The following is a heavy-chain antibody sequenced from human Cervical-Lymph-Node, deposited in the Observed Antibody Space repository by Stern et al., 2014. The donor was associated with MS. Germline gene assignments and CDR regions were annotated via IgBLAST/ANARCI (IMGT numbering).Heavy chain of an antibody. CDR3: ARGDTMVRGVITPDYYVMDV. J-gene: IGHJ6*02. Sequence: AQLVESGAEVKKPGSSVKVSCKASGGTFSSYAISWVRQAPGQGLEWMGGIIPLFGTANYAQKFQGRVTITADESTSTAYMELSSLRSEDTAVYYCARGDTMVRGVITPDYYVMDVWGQGTTVTVSS. V-gene: IGHV1-69*01. D-gene: IGHD3-10*01. CDR2: IIPLFGTA. CDR1: GGTFSSYA.